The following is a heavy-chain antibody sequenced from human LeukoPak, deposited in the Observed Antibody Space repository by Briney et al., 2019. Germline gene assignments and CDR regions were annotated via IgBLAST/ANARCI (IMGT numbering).Heavy chain of an antibody. Sequence: PGGSLRLSCAASGFTFSSYAMSWVRQAQGKGLEWVSAISGSGGSTYYADSVKGRFTISRDNSKNTLYLQMNSLRAEDTAVYYCAKCHGGSGSYHMVYYYYMDVWGKGTTVTVSS. CDR1: GFTFSSYA. CDR3: AKCHGGSGSYHMVYYYYMDV. V-gene: IGHV3-23*01. J-gene: IGHJ6*03. D-gene: IGHD3-10*01. CDR2: ISGSGGST.